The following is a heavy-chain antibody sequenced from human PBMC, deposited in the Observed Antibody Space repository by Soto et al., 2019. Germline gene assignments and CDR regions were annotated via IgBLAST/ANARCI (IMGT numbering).Heavy chain of an antibody. CDR3: ARFNWYFDL. J-gene: IGHJ2*01. CDR1: GGSISSYY. Sequence: QVQLQESGPGLVKPSETLSLTCTVSGGSISSYYWSWIRQPPGKGLEWIGYIYYSGSTNYNPSLKSRVTTSVDTAKNQFALKLSSGTAADTAVYYCARFNWYFDLWGRGTLVTVSS. CDR2: IYYSGST. V-gene: IGHV4-59*08.